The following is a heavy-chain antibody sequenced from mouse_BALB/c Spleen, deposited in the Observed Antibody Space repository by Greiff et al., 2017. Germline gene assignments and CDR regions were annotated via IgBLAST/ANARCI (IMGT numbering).Heavy chain of an antibody. J-gene: IGHJ2*01. Sequence: QVQLKESGPGLVAPSQSLSITCTVSGFSLTSYGVHWVRQPPGKGLEWLGVIWAGGSTNYNSALMSRLSISKDNSKSQVFLKMNSLQTDDTAMYYCARDQNFYYFDYWGQGTTLTVSS. CDR2: IWAGGST. CDR3: ARDQNFYYFDY. CDR1: GFSLTSYG. V-gene: IGHV2-9*02.